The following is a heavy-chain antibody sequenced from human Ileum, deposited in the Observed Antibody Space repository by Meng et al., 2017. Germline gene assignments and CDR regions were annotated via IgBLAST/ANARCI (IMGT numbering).Heavy chain of an antibody. CDR2: IYYNGNT. CDR3: ARYNYYDSSGHSNFDY. J-gene: IGHJ4*02. D-gene: IGHD3-22*01. V-gene: IGHV4-39*01. CDR1: GGSISNTNYY. Sequence: QLQLQESGPGLVKPSETLSLTRTVSGGSISNTNYYWDWIRQPPGKGLEWVGSIYYNGNTYYNPSLKSRVTISIDTSKNQFSLKLSSVTAADTAVYYCARYNYYDSSGHSNFDYWGQGTLVTVSS.